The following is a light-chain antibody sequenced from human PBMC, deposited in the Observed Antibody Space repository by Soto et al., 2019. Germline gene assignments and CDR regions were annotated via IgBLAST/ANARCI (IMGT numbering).Light chain of an antibody. CDR1: QSVSSN. Sequence: IVVTQSPATLSVSPGERATLSCRASQSVSSNLAWYQQKPGQAPRLLIYSTSTRATGIPDRFSGSGSGTEFTLTISSLQSEDFAVYHCQQYDNKPPITFGQGTRLEIK. CDR3: QQYDNKPPIT. V-gene: IGKV3-15*01. CDR2: STS. J-gene: IGKJ5*01.